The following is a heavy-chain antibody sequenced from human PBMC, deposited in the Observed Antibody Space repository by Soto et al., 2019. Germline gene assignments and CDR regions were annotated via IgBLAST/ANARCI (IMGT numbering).Heavy chain of an antibody. CDR3: TRGPRSTSTGTGAF. D-gene: IGHD1-1*01. Sequence: GGSLRLSCVTSGFTFNTFAMSWVRRAPGKGLEWVSAISISGDRTYYADSVKGRFFISRDNSNNTLFLRVSSLRVEDTATYYCTRGPRSTSTGTGAFWGQGTLVTVSS. CDR1: GFTFNTFA. J-gene: IGHJ4*02. CDR2: ISISGDRT. V-gene: IGHV3-23*01.